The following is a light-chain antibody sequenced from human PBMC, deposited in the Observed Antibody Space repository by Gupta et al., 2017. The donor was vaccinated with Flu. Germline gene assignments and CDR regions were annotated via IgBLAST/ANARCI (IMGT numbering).Light chain of an antibody. Sequence: QSALTQPASVSGSPGQSITISCTGTSSDVGGYNYVSWYQQHPGKAPKLMIYEVSNRPSGVSNRFSGSKSGNTASLAISGLQAEDEADYYCMSYPTSSTLPFVFGTGTKVTVL. CDR3: MSYPTSSTLPFV. J-gene: IGLJ1*01. CDR2: EVS. CDR1: SSDVGGYNY. V-gene: IGLV2-14*01.